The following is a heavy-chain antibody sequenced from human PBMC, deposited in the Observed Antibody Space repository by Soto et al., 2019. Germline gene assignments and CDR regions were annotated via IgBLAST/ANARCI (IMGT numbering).Heavy chain of an antibody. V-gene: IGHV4-4*02. Sequence: QVQLQESGPGLVKPSGTLSLTCAVSGGSISNNNWWSWVRQPPGKGLEWIGEIYHSGSTNYNPSLKSRVSMSVDKSKNQSSLHLSSVTAADTAVYYCAHTIGSGSYVPYWGQGTLVTVSS. CDR1: GGSISNNNW. J-gene: IGHJ4*02. CDR3: AHTIGSGSYVPY. D-gene: IGHD3-10*01. CDR2: IYHSGST.